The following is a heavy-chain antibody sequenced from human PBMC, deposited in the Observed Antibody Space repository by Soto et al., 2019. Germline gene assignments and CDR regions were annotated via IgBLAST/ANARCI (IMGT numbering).Heavy chain of an antibody. J-gene: IGHJ5*02. CDR2: IFPSDSDT. CDR1: GYRFTSYW. D-gene: IGHD3-22*01. CDR3: ARKDKSGYFNWFDP. Sequence: GESLKISCRTSGYRFTSYWIAWVRQMPGKGLEWMGIIFPSDSDTRHSPSFQGQVTISADRSTSTVFLQWASLKASDTAVYFCARKDKSGYFNWFDPWGQGTLVTVS. V-gene: IGHV5-51*01.